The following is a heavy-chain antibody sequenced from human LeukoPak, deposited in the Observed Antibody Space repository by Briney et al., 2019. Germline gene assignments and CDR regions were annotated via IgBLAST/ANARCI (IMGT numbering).Heavy chain of an antibody. CDR2: INPSGGST. D-gene: IGHD6-13*01. J-gene: IGHJ3*02. CDR3: ARDPIALVEAFDS. CDR1: GYTFTSYY. V-gene: IGHV1-46*01. Sequence: ASVKVSCKASGYTFTSYYMHWVRQAPGQGLEWMGIINPSGGSTSYAQKFQGRVTMTRDMSTSTVYMELSSLRSEDTAVYYCARDPIALVEAFDSWGQGTMVTVSS.